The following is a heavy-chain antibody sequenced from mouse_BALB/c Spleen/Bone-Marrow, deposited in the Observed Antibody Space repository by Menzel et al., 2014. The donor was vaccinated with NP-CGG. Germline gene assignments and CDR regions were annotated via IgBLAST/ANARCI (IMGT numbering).Heavy chain of an antibody. Sequence: EVQLVESGPELVKPGASVKMSCKASGYTFTSYVMHWVKQKPGQGLEWIGYINPYNDGSKYNEKFKGKATLTSDKSSSTAYMELSSLTSEDSAVHYCARYYYGYYFDYWGQGTTLTVSS. CDR1: GYTFTSYV. J-gene: IGHJ2*01. D-gene: IGHD1-2*01. V-gene: IGHV1-14*01. CDR3: ARYYYGYYFDY. CDR2: INPYNDGS.